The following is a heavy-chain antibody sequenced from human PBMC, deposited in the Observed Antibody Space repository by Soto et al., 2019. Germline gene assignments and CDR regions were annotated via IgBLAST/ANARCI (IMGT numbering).Heavy chain of an antibody. CDR2: ISGSGGST. Sequence: GGSLRLSCAASGFTFSSYAMSWVRQAPGKGLEWVSAISGSGGSTYYADSVKGRFTISRDNSKNTLYLQMNSLSAEDTAVYYCARESEDLTSNFDYWGQGTLVTVSS. V-gene: IGHV3-23*01. CDR3: ARESEDLTSNFDY. CDR1: GFTFSSYA. J-gene: IGHJ4*02.